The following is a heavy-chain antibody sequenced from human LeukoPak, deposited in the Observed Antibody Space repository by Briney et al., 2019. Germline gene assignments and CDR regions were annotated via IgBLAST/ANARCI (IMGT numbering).Heavy chain of an antibody. CDR3: ARDDTSSSWYYFDY. D-gene: IGHD6-13*01. V-gene: IGHV3-33*01. CDR1: GFTFSSYG. J-gene: IGHJ4*02. CDR2: IWFDGSNK. Sequence: GRSLRLSCAASGFTFSSYGMHWVRQAPGKGLEWVAVIWFDGSNKNYADSVKGRFTISRDNSKNTVYLQMNSLRAEDTAVYYCARDDTSSSWYYFDYWGQGTLVTVSS.